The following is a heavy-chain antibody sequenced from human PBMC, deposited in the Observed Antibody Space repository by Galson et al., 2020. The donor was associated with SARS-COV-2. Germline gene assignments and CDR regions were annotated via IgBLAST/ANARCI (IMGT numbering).Heavy chain of an antibody. J-gene: IGHJ4*02. D-gene: IGHD4-17*01. CDR1: GFTFSSYW. CDR2: IKQDGSEK. CDR3: ARDGDYGGFDY. V-gene: IGHV3-7*01. Sequence: GESLKISCAASGFTFSSYWMSWVRQAPGKGLEWVANIKQDGSEKYYVDSVKGRFTISRDNAKNSLYLQMNSLRAEDTAVYYCARDGDYGGFDYWGQGTLVTVSS.